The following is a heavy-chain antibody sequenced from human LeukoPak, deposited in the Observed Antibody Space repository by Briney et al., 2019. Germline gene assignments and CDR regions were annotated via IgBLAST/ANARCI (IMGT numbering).Heavy chain of an antibody. V-gene: IGHV3-30*19. J-gene: IGHJ6*02. Sequence: GGSLRLSCAASGFTFSSYGMHWVRQAPGKGLEWVAVISYDGSNKYYADSVKGRFTISRDNSKNTLYLQMSSLRAEDTAVYYCARDHHTSYYDFWSGYWFGMDVWGQGTTVTVSS. D-gene: IGHD3-3*01. CDR1: GFTFSSYG. CDR3: ARDHHTSYYDFWSGYWFGMDV. CDR2: ISYDGSNK.